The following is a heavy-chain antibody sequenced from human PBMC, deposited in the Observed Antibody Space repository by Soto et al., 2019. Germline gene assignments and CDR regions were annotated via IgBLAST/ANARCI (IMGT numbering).Heavy chain of an antibody. CDR2: ISASGGST. D-gene: IGHD3-10*01. CDR3: AKDLSSVVPHDAFDI. CDR1: GFTFSSYA. Sequence: GGSLRLSCAASGFTFSSYAMSWVRQAPGKGLEWVSAISASGGSTYYADSVKGRFTISRDNSKNTLYLQVNSPGAEDTAVYYCAKDLSSVVPHDAFDIWGQGTMVTVSS. V-gene: IGHV3-23*01. J-gene: IGHJ3*02.